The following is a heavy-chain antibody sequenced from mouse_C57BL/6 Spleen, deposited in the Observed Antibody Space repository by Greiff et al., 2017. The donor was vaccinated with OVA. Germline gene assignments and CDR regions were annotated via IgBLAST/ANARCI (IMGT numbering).Heavy chain of an antibody. D-gene: IGHD2-13*01. V-gene: IGHV1-22*01. CDR1: GYTFTDYN. CDR3: ARSGDWFFDY. Sequence: SGPELVKPGASVKMSCKASGYTFTDYNMHWVKQSHGKSLEWIGYINPNNGGTSYNQKFKGKATLTVNKSSSTAYMELRSLTSEDSAVYYCARSGDWFFDYWGQGTTLTVSS. J-gene: IGHJ2*01. CDR2: INPNNGGT.